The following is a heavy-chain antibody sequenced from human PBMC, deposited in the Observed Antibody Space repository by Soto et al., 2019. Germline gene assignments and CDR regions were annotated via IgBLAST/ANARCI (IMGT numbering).Heavy chain of an antibody. J-gene: IGHJ4*02. D-gene: IGHD2-21*02. V-gene: IGHV1-46*01. CDR2: VNPSGGHT. Sequence: QVQLMQSGAEVKKPGASVKVSCKASGDTFTDYYIHWVRQAPGQGLEWMGTVNPSGGHTTYAQHSLGRVTMTRDTSPSTLYMERTSLTSDDTAIYYCARGGHVVVVTAALDYWGQGTLVTVSS. CDR3: ARGGHVVVVTAALDY. CDR1: GDTFTDYY.